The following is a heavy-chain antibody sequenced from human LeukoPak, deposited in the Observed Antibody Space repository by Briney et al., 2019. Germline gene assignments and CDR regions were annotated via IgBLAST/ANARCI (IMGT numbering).Heavy chain of an antibody. CDR3: ARHSPGGARKAFDI. Sequence: PETLSLTCTVSGDSISSYYWSWIRQPPGKGLEWIGYIYTSGGPNYIPSLKGRVTISIDTSKNQLSLKLSSVTAADTAVYYCARHSPGGARKAFDIWGQGTIVTVSS. CDR2: IYTSGGP. D-gene: IGHD3-16*01. V-gene: IGHV4-4*09. CDR1: GDSISSYY. J-gene: IGHJ3*02.